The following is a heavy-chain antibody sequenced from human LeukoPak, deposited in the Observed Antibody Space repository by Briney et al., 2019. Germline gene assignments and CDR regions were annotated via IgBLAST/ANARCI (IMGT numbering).Heavy chain of an antibody. Sequence: GGSLRLSCAASGFTLSDNYMSWVRQAPGKGLEWDSVMYSGGDTYYADSVKGRFTFSRDIYKNTLYLQMNGLRTLDTALYYCARDTPQVPAAGVLASWGQGTLVTVSS. J-gene: IGHJ5*02. CDR1: GFTLSDNY. CDR2: MYSGGDT. D-gene: IGHD6-13*01. CDR3: ARDTPQVPAAGVLAS. V-gene: IGHV3-53*01.